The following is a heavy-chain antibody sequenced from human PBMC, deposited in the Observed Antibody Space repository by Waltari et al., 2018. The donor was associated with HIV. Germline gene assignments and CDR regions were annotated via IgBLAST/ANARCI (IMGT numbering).Heavy chain of an antibody. V-gene: IGHV3-53*01. CDR3: AREGPGSYGLDY. CDR1: GFTVSSTY. D-gene: IGHD5-18*01. CDR2: IYSGGST. J-gene: IGHJ4*02. Sequence: EVQLVESGGGLLQPGGSLRLSCAASGFTVSSTYMSWVRQDPGKGLEWVSVIYSGGSTYYADSVKGRFTISRDNSKNTLYLQMNSLRAEDTAVYYCAREGPGSYGLDYWGQGTLVTVSS.